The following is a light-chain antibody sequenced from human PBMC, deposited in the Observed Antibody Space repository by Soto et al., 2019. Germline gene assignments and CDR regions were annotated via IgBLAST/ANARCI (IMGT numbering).Light chain of an antibody. CDR1: QSVSSN. J-gene: IGKJ1*01. CDR2: GAS. Sequence: EIVMTQSPATLSVSPGERATLSCRASQSVSSNLAWYQQKPGQAPRLLIYGASTRATGIPARFSGSGSGTEFTLTISSLQSEDFAVYYCQQYNQWPRTFGQGTKVEIK. V-gene: IGKV3-15*01. CDR3: QQYNQWPRT.